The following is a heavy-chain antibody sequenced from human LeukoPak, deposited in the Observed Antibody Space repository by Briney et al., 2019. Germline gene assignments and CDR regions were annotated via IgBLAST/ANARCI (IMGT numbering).Heavy chain of an antibody. Sequence: GGSLRLSCAASGFTFSNAGMNWVGQAPGKGLEWFGRIKSKTDGGTTDYAAPVKGRFTISRDDSKNTLYLQMNSLKTEDTAVYYCSTTYYYDSSEGYWGQGTLVTVSS. CDR1: GFTFSNAG. V-gene: IGHV3-15*07. CDR3: STTYYYDSSEGY. CDR2: IKSKTDGGTT. J-gene: IGHJ4*02. D-gene: IGHD3-22*01.